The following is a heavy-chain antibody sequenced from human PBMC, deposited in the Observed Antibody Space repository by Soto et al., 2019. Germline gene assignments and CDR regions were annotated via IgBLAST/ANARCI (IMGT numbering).Heavy chain of an antibody. J-gene: IGHJ6*02. Sequence: ALVKGSCKTAGYVFTDYAMHWVRQAPGQRLDWMGWINVCNGNTKYSQNFQARVTITRDTSASTAYMDLSSLRSEDTAVYYCARGAGYCGGDCWNDYYYAMDVWGQGTTVTVSS. CDR1: GYVFTDYA. D-gene: IGHD2-21*02. CDR2: INVCNGNT. V-gene: IGHV1-3*01. CDR3: ARGAGYCGGDCWNDYYYAMDV.